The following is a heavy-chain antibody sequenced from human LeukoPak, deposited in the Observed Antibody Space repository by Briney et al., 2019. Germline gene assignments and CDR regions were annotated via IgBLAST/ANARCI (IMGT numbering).Heavy chain of an antibody. CDR3: ARVHATGYFSLDLGY. CDR2: IKPNTGGT. V-gene: IGHV1-2*02. D-gene: IGHD3-9*01. CDR1: RYPYTAYF. Sequence: GASVRASCKASRYPYTAYFMHWVRQAAGQGLDWMGWIKPNTGGTKYAQKFQGRVTITRDTSIGTAYMELSTVTSDDTAVYFCARVHATGYFSLDLGYLGQGTLVTVSS. J-gene: IGHJ4*02.